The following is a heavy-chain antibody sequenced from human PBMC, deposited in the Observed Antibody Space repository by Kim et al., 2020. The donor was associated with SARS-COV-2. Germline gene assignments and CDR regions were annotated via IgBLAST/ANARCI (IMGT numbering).Heavy chain of an antibody. CDR3: ARGVGYFDSSGYYLFDY. J-gene: IGHJ4*02. CDR2: ISYDGSDK. Sequence: GGSLRLSCAASGFTFSSYAIHWVRQAPGKGLEWVAVISYDGSDKYSADSVKGRFTISRDNSKNTLYLQMNSLRPDDTAVYYCARGVGYFDSSGYYLFDYWGQGTLVTVSS. D-gene: IGHD3-22*01. V-gene: IGHV3-30*04. CDR1: GFTFSSYA.